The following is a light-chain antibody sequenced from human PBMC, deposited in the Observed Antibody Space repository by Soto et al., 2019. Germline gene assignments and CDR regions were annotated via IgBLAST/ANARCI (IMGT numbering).Light chain of an antibody. J-gene: IGKJ1*01. V-gene: IGKV1-39*01. Sequence: DIQMTQSPSSLSASVGDRVTITCRASQSIDTYLNWYQQKPGTAPKLLIYAASSLQSGVPSRFSGRGSGTDFNLTISSLQPEDFATYYCQQSYRTVWTFGQGTKVDIK. CDR1: QSIDTY. CDR2: AAS. CDR3: QQSYRTVWT.